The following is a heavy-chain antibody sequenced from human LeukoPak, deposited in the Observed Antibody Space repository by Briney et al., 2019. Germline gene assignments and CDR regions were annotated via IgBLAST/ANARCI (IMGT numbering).Heavy chain of an antibody. CDR3: ARTAEYYYDSSGYFDY. CDR2: IYHSGST. V-gene: IGHV4-38-2*01. CDR1: GYSISSGYY. Sequence: SETLSLTCAVSGYSISSGYYWGWIRQPPGKGLEWIGSIYHSGSTYYNPSLKSRVTISVDTSKNQLSLKLSSVTAADTAVYYCARTAEYYYDSSGYFDYWGQGTLVTVSS. J-gene: IGHJ4*02. D-gene: IGHD3-22*01.